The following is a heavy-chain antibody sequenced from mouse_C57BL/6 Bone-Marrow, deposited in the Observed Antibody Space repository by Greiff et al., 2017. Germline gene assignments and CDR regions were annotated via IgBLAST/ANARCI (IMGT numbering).Heavy chain of an antibody. D-gene: IGHD2-3*01. CDR2: ISSGGSYT. CDR1: GFTFSSYG. V-gene: IGHV5-6*01. CDR3: ARQDGYFLDYVGY. Sequence: EVKLVESGGDLVKPGGSLTLSCAASGFTFSSYGMSWVRQPPDKRLEWVATISSGGSYTYYPDSVQVRFPISRDNAKNTLYLQMSSLKSEDTAMSYCARQDGYFLDYVGYWGQGTTLTVSS. J-gene: IGHJ2*01.